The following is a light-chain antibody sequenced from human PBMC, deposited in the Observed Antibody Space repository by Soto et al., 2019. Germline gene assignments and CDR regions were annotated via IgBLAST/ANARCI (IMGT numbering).Light chain of an antibody. V-gene: IGKV3-20*01. CDR2: GAS. CDR1: QSVSSSY. Sequence: EIVLTQSPGTLSLSPGERATLSCRASQSVSSSYLAWYQQKPGQASRLLIYGASSRATDIPDRFSGSGSGTDFTLTISRLEPEDFAVYYCQQYGSSPPTFGPGTKVDIK. J-gene: IGKJ3*01. CDR3: QQYGSSPPT.